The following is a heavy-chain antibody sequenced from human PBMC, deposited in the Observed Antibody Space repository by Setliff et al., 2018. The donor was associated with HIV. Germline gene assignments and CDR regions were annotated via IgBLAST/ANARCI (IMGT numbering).Heavy chain of an antibody. V-gene: IGHV1-2*02. CDR1: GYTFTDYS. CDR2: INPNSGGT. D-gene: IGHD3-10*01. Sequence: AASVKVSCKTSGYTFTDYSIHWVRQAPGQGLEWMGWINPNSGGTNFAQKFQGRITMTRDTSISTAYMELNSLRPEDTADYYCARGLRGVIKGRYYYMDVWGKGTTVTVSS. CDR3: ARGLRGVIKGRYYYMDV. J-gene: IGHJ6*03.